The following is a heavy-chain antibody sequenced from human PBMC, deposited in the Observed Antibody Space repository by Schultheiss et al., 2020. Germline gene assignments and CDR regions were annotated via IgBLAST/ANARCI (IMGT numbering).Heavy chain of an antibody. D-gene: IGHD1-1*01. V-gene: IGHV1-69*13. J-gene: IGHJ4*02. Sequence: SVKVSCKASGGTFSSYAISWVRQAPGQGLEWMGGIIPIFGTANYAQKFQGRVTITADESTTTAYMELSSLRSDDTAVYYCARGEGYNWNDEFGYWGQGTLGTVSS. CDR1: GGTFSSYA. CDR2: IIPIFGTA. CDR3: ARGEGYNWNDEFGY.